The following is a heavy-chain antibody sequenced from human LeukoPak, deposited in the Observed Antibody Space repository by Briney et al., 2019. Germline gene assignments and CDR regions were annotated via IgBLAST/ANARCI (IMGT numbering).Heavy chain of an antibody. V-gene: IGHV1-46*01. CDR1: GYTFTSYY. CDR2: INPSGGST. Sequence: GRSLRLSCAASGYTFTSYYMHWVRQAPGQGLEWMGIINPSGGSTSYAQKFQGRVTMTRDTSTSTVYMELSSLRSEDTAVYYCARGPLYGGTRNIDYWGQGTLVTVSS. J-gene: IGHJ4*02. D-gene: IGHD4-23*01. CDR3: ARGPLYGGTRNIDY.